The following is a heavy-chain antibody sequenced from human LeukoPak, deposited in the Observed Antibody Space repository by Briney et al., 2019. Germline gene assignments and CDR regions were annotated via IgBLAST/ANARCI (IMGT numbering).Heavy chain of an antibody. CDR3: ARDKAANNAFDL. V-gene: IGHV1-2*02. CDR2: INPNSGGT. CDR1: GYTFTGYY. Sequence: ASVKVSCKASGYTFTGYYMHWVRQAPGQGLEWMGWINPNSGGTNYAQKFQGRVTMTRDTSLSTAYMELSRLRSDDTAVYYCARDKAANNAFDLWGQGTMVTVSS. D-gene: IGHD6-13*01. J-gene: IGHJ3*01.